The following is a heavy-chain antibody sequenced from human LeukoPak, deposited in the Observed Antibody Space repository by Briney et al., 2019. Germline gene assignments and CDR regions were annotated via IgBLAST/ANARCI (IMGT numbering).Heavy chain of an antibody. CDR1: GGSISSYY. Sequence: PSETLSLTCTVSGGSISSYYWSWIRQPPGKGLEWIRYIYYSGSTNYNPSLKSRVTISVDTSKNQFSLKLSSVTAADTAVYYCARDRVGNYYPPSLGGMDVWGQGTTVTVSS. J-gene: IGHJ6*02. V-gene: IGHV4-59*01. CDR2: IYYSGST. D-gene: IGHD3-22*01. CDR3: ARDRVGNYYPPSLGGMDV.